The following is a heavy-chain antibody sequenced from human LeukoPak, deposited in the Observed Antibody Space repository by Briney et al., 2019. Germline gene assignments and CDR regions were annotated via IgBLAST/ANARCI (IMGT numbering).Heavy chain of an antibody. CDR2: IYDSGST. V-gene: IGHV4-30-4*01. CDR3: ARVNTATDAFDF. J-gene: IGHJ3*01. Sequence: SQTLSLTCTVSGASIRSGDYYWSWIRQPPGKGLEWIGYIYDSGSTYYNPSLKSRITISVDTSENQFSLKLSSVTAADTAVYHCARVNTATDAFDFWGQGTMVTVSS. D-gene: IGHD5-18*01. CDR1: GASIRSGDYY.